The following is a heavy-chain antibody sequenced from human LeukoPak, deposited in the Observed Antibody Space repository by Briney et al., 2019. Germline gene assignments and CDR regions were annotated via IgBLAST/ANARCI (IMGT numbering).Heavy chain of an antibody. CDR3: AGKTWFWYFDS. CDR2: IFYTGSG. CDR1: GDSISSRSHY. D-gene: IGHD3-10*01. J-gene: IGHJ4*02. Sequence: SETLSLTCTVSGDSISSRSHYWAWIRESPGKGLEWIGSIFYTGSGYYNPSLESHVTMSLDTSKNQISLKLTSVTAADTAVYYCAGKTWFWYFDSWGQGTLVTVSS. V-gene: IGHV4-39*01.